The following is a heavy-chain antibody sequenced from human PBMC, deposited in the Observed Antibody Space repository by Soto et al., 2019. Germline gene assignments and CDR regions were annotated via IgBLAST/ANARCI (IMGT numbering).Heavy chain of an antibody. Sequence: GGSLRLSCAASGFTFSSYWMNWVRQAPGKGLERVANINQDGNEDNLLDPVKGRFTISRDNAKNSLFLQMNSLRAEDTAMYFCARSRYTGTYSGRFLDYWGQGSLVTAPQ. CDR2: INQDGNED. CDR1: GFTFSSYW. V-gene: IGHV3-7*03. J-gene: IGHJ4*02. D-gene: IGHD1-26*01. CDR3: ARSRYTGTYSGRFLDY.